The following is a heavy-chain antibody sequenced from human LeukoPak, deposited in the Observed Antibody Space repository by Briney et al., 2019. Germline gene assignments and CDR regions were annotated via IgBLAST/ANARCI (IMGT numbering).Heavy chain of an antibody. J-gene: IGHJ5*02. CDR2: INPNSGGT. CDR3: ARDPGRQYGDYGGPWFDP. Sequence: VASVTVSRKASGYTFTSYYMHWVRQAPGQGLEWMGRINPNSGGTNYAQKFQGRVTMTRDTSISTAYMELSRLRSDDTAVYYCARDPGRQYGDYGGPWFDPWGQGTLVTVSS. D-gene: IGHD4-17*01. V-gene: IGHV1-2*06. CDR1: GYTFTSYY.